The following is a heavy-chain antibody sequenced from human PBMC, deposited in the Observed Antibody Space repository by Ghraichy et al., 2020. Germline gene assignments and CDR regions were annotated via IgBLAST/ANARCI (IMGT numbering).Heavy chain of an antibody. V-gene: IGHV4-39*01. CDR3: ARNTYGSGSLKPNWLDP. CDR1: GGSISSSSYY. Sequence: SETLSLTCTVSGGSISSSSYYWGWIRQPPGKGLEWIGSISYSGSTYYNPSLNSRITISVDTSKSQFSLKLSSVTAADTAVYYCARNTYGSGSLKPNWLDPWGQGTLVTVSS. CDR2: ISYSGST. J-gene: IGHJ5*02. D-gene: IGHD3-10*01.